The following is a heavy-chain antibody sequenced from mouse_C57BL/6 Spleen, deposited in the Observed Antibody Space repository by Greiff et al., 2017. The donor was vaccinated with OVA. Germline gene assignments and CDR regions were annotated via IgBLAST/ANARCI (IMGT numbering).Heavy chain of an antibody. CDR2: ISSGSSTI. D-gene: IGHD2-12*01. CDR3: ARGDYSSWFAY. CDR1: GFTFSDYG. Sequence: VQLKESGGGLVKPGGSLKLSCAASGFTFSDYGMHWVRQAPEKGLEWVAYISSGSSTIYYADTVKGRFTISRDNAKNTLFLQMTSLRSEDTAMYYCARGDYSSWFAYWGQGTLVTVSA. V-gene: IGHV5-17*01. J-gene: IGHJ3*01.